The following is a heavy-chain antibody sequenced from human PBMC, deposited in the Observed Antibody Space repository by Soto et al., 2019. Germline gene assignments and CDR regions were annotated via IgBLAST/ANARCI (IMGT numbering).Heavy chain of an antibody. Sequence: GGFLRLSCAASGFTFSSYWMSWVRQAPGKGLEWVANIKQDGSEKYYVDSVKGRFTISRDNAKNSLYLQMNSLRAEDTAVYYCARDPSFPPYTMIVVGNWFDPWGQGTLVTVSS. J-gene: IGHJ5*02. D-gene: IGHD3-22*01. V-gene: IGHV3-7*01. CDR1: GFTFSSYW. CDR3: ARDPSFPPYTMIVVGNWFDP. CDR2: IKQDGSEK.